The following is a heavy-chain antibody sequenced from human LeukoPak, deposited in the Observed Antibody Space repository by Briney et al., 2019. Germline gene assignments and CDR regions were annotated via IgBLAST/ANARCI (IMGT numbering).Heavy chain of an antibody. Sequence: SETLSLTCAVHGGSFSGYHWNWIRQSPGKGQEWIGAINDRGQTNYDPSLESRVTISVDTSKKQFSLKLNSVTAADTAVYYCARDPTTVVTTPYYFDFWGQGTMVTVSS. CDR2: INDRGQT. CDR3: ARDPTTVVTTPYYFDF. J-gene: IGHJ4*02. V-gene: IGHV4-34*01. CDR1: GGSFSGYH. D-gene: IGHD4-23*01.